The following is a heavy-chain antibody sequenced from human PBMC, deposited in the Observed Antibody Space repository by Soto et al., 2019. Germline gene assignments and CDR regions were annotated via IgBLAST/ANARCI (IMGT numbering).Heavy chain of an antibody. J-gene: IGHJ6*02. CDR2: ISGYNGNT. CDR3: ARPDEGGYSSNHHYYYALDV. V-gene: IGHV1-18*01. CDR1: DNTFTHYG. D-gene: IGHD3-22*01. Sequence: QVRLVQSGSEVKKLGASVKVSCKSSDNTFTHYGINWVRQAPGQGLEWMGWISGYNGNTKYAQKFQDRVTMTADTSTRTAFMELSSLGSDDTAVYYCARPDEGGYSSNHHYYYALDVWGQGTTVTV.